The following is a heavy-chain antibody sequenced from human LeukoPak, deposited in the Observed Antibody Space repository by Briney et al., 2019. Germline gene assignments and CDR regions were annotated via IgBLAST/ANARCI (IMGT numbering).Heavy chain of an antibody. CDR1: GFTFSNYA. Sequence: RGSLRLSCAASGFTFSNYAMSWVRQAPGKGLGWVSAISGSGGSTSYADSVKGRFTISRDNSKNTLYLQMNSLRAEDTAVYYCAKHFDNSGSKDFFDYWGQGTLVTVSS. V-gene: IGHV3-23*01. CDR2: ISGSGGST. CDR3: AKHFDNSGSKDFFDY. J-gene: IGHJ4*02. D-gene: IGHD5-12*01.